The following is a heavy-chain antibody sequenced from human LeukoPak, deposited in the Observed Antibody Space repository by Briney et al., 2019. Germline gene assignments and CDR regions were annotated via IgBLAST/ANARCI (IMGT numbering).Heavy chain of an antibody. D-gene: IGHD3-22*01. V-gene: IGHV1-18*01. CDR2: ISAYNGNT. J-gene: IGHJ3*02. CDR3: ARGGYYYDSSGYPLYDAFDI. CDR1: GYTFTSYG. Sequence: ASVKVSCKASGYTFTSYGISWVRQAPGQGLEWMGWISAYNGNTNYAQKLQGRVTMTTDTSTSTAYMELRSLRSDDTAVYYCARGGYYYDSSGYPLYDAFDIWGQGTMVTASS.